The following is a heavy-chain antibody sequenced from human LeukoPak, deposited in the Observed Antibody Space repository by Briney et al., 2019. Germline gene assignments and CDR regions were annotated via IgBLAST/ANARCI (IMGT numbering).Heavy chain of an antibody. CDR3: AREGGSSPTGDDAFDI. Sequence: SETLSLTCTVSGGSVSSGSYYWSWIRQPPGKGLEWIGYIYYSGSTNYNPSLKSRVTISVDTSKNQFSLKLSSVTAADTAVYYCAREGGSSPTGDDAFDIWGQGTMVTVSS. V-gene: IGHV4-61*01. J-gene: IGHJ3*02. CDR2: IYYSGST. CDR1: GGSVSSGSYY. D-gene: IGHD1-26*01.